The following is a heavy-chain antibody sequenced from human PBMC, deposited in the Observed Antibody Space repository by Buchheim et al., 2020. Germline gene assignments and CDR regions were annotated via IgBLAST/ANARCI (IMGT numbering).Heavy chain of an antibody. Sequence: QVQLVQSGAEVKKPGSSVKVSCKASGGTFSSYAISRVRQAPGQGLEWMGGIIPILGTANYAQKFQGRVTITADESTSTAYMELSSLRSEDTAVYYCAGMGGGRGYSNPSLAWFDPWGQGTL. D-gene: IGHD3-22*01. CDR3: AGMGGGRGYSNPSLAWFDP. J-gene: IGHJ5*02. V-gene: IGHV1-69*11. CDR1: GGTFSSYA. CDR2: IIPILGTA.